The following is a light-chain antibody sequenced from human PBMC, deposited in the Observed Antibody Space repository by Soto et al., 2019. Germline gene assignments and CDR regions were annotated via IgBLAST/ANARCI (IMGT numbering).Light chain of an antibody. J-gene: IGKJ2*01. Sequence: EIVLTQSPGTLSLSPGERATLSCRASQTISSSDLAWYQQKPGQAPRLLIFGASSRAPDIPDRFSGSGSGTYFTLTISRLDPEAFAVYYCQVSANSPPKYNFGQGNKLE. CDR2: GAS. V-gene: IGKV3-20*01. CDR3: QVSANSPPKYN. CDR1: QTISSSD.